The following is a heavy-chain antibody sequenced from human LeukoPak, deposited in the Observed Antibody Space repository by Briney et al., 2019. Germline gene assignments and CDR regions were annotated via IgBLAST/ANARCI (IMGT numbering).Heavy chain of an antibody. V-gene: IGHV3-9*01. J-gene: IGHJ4*02. CDR3: AKGNYDSSGYYQFDY. CDR2: ISWNSGSI. D-gene: IGHD3-22*01. Sequence: GGSLRLSCAASGFTFDDYAMHWVRQAPGKGLEWVSGISWNSGSIGYADSVKGRFTISRDNAKNSLYLQMNSLRVEDTALYYCAKGNYDSSGYYQFDYWGQGTLVTVSS. CDR1: GFTFDDYA.